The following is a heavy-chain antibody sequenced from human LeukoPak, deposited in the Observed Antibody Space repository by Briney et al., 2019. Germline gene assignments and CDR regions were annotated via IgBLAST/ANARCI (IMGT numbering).Heavy chain of an antibody. J-gene: IGHJ6*02. CDR2: IIPIFGTA. D-gene: IGHD3-10*01. Sequence: ASVKVSCKASGYTFTYYYMHWVRQAPGQGLEWVGGIIPIFGTANYAQKFQGRVTITADESTSTAYMELSSLRSEDTAVYYCVVRGVKNYYYYGMDVWGQGTTVTVSS. V-gene: IGHV1-69*13. CDR1: GYTFTYYY. CDR3: VVRGVKNYYYYGMDV.